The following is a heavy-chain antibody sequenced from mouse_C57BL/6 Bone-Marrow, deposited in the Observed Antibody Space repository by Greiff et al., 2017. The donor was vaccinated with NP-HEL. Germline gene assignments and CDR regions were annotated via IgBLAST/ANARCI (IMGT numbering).Heavy chain of an antibody. CDR3: ARGDYYGSIFAY. CDR2: ISSGGSYT. Sequence: EVQLVESGGDLVKPGGSLKLSCAASGFTFSSYGMSWVRQTPDKRLEWVATISSGGSYTYYPDSVKGRFTISRDNAKNTLYLQMSSLKSEDTAMYYCARGDYYGSIFAYWGQGTLVTVSA. V-gene: IGHV5-6*01. D-gene: IGHD1-1*01. J-gene: IGHJ3*01. CDR1: GFTFSSYG.